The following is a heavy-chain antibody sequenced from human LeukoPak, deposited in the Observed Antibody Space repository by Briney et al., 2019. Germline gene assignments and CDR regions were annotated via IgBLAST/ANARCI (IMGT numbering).Heavy chain of an antibody. Sequence: GGSLRLSCAASGFTFSSYTMNWVRQAPGKGPEWVSFISTSSSYIYYADSVKGRFTISRDNAKNSLYLQMNTLRAEDTAVYYCARDRFSGSYPLDYWGQGTLVTVSS. CDR2: ISTSSSYI. CDR3: ARDRFSGSYPLDY. V-gene: IGHV3-21*04. CDR1: GFTFSSYT. D-gene: IGHD1-26*01. J-gene: IGHJ4*02.